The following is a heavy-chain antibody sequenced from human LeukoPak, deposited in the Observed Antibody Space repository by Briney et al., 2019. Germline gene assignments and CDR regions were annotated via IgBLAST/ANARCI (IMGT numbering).Heavy chain of an antibody. CDR2: LHYTGST. D-gene: IGHD3-22*01. CDR1: GGSISNYY. Sequence: SETLSLTCTVSGGSISNYYWNWIRQPPGKGLEWIGYLHYTGSTTYNPSLKSRVTISVDMSKNQFSLNLSSVTAADTAVYYCARGRGDYFDTSGYFFDYWGQGTLVTVSS. CDR3: ARGRGDYFDTSGYFFDY. J-gene: IGHJ4*02. V-gene: IGHV4-59*01.